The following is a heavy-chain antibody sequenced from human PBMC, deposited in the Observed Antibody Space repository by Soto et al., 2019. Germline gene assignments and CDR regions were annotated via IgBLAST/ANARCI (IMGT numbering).Heavy chain of an antibody. CDR2: IYYSGST. J-gene: IGHJ4*02. CDR1: GGSISSSSYY. Sequence: SETLSLTCTVSGGSISSSSYYWGWIRQPPGKGLEWIGSIYYSGSTYYNPSLKSRVTISVDTSKNQFSLKLSSVTAADTAVYYCARVLRGLTIFGVAHPGYYWGQGTLVTVSS. D-gene: IGHD3-3*01. V-gene: IGHV4-39*01. CDR3: ARVLRGLTIFGVAHPGYY.